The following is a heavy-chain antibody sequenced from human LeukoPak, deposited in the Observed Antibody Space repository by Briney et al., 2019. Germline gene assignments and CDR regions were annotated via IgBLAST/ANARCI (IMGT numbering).Heavy chain of an antibody. CDR3: AELGITMIGGV. CDR1: GYIFSSYE. Sequence: PGGSLTLSCTASGYIFSSYEMNWVRQAPGEGLEWVSYISSSGSTIYYADCVKGRFTISRDNAKTSLYLQMNSLRAEDTAVYYCAELGITMIGGVWGKGTTVTISS. CDR2: ISSSGSTI. J-gene: IGHJ6*04. V-gene: IGHV3-48*03. D-gene: IGHD3-10*02.